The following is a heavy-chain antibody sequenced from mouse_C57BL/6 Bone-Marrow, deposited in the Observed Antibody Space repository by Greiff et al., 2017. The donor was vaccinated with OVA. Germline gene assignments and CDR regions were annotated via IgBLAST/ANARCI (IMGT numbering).Heavy chain of an antibody. V-gene: IGHV14-4*01. D-gene: IGHD1-1*01. Sequence: EVQLQQSGAELVRPGASVKLSCTASGFNIKDDYMHWVKQRPEQGLEWIGWIDPENGDTEYASKFQGQATITADTSSNTAYLQLSSLTSEDTAVYYCTSLQYYGSSYQAWFAYWGQGTLVTVSA. CDR3: TSLQYYGSSYQAWFAY. CDR1: GFNIKDDY. J-gene: IGHJ3*01. CDR2: IDPENGDT.